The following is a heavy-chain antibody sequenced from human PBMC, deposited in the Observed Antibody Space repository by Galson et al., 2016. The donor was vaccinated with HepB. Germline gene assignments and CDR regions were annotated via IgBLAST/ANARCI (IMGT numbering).Heavy chain of an antibody. D-gene: IGHD4-23*01. V-gene: IGHV2-5*01. J-gene: IGHJ2*01. CDR1: DFSLITTGVG. CDR2: VYWNDDK. Sequence: PALVKPTQTLTLTCTLSDFSLITTGVGVGWIRQPPGKALEWLGIVYWNDDKRFSPSFKRRLTITKDTAKKQVVLAMTDMDPVDTATYYCARVRVVITPYWYFDLWGRGTLVTVSS. CDR3: ARVRVVITPYWYFDL.